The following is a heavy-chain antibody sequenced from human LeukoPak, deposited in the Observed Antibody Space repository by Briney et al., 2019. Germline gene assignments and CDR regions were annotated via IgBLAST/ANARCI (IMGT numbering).Heavy chain of an antibody. J-gene: IGHJ5*01. D-gene: IGHD1-26*01. Sequence: GWSLRLSCAASGFTFSTYAIHWVRQAPGKGLEWVAVISYDGNIKYYADSVKGRFTISRDNSKNTLALQMNSLRTEDTAIYYCARDHILGDIFELDSWGPGTLVTVSS. CDR1: GFTFSTYA. V-gene: IGHV3-30-3*01. CDR2: ISYDGNIK. CDR3: ARDHILGDIFELDS.